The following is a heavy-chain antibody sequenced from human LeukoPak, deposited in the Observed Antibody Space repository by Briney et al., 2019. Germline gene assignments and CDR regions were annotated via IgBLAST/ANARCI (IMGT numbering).Heavy chain of an antibody. Sequence: PGGSLRLSCAASGFSLSTYWMRWVRQAPGKGLEWVADIKQDGIENYYVDSVKGRFTISRDNSKNTLYLQMNSLRAEDTAVYYCARDSSPRADYSAAFDIWGQGTMVTVSS. D-gene: IGHD2-15*01. CDR2: IKQDGIEN. CDR1: GFSLSTYW. V-gene: IGHV3-7*01. J-gene: IGHJ3*02. CDR3: ARDSSPRADYSAAFDI.